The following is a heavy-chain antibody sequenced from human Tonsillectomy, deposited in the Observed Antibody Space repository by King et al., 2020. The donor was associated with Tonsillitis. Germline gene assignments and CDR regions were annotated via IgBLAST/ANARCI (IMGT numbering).Heavy chain of an antibody. D-gene: IGHD1-26*01. CDR1: GFTFDDYA. Sequence: VQLVESGGGLVQPGRSLRLSCAASGFTFDDYAMHWVRQAPGKGLEWVSGISWNSGSIGYADSVKGRFTISRDNAKNSLYLQMNSLRAEDTALYYCAKDIVAWWELSLGYYYYGMDVWGQGTTVTVSS. CDR2: ISWNSGSI. V-gene: IGHV3-9*01. J-gene: IGHJ6*02. CDR3: AKDIVAWWELSLGYYYYGMDV.